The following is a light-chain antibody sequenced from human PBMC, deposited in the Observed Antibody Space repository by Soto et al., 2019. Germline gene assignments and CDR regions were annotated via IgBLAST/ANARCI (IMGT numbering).Light chain of an antibody. J-gene: IGLJ1*01. V-gene: IGLV1-40*01. CDR1: SSNVGTGYD. Sequence: QSVLTQPPSVSGAPGQRVTISCTGSSSNVGTGYDVHWYQQLPGTAPKLLIFGSTLRPSGVPARFSGSKSGTSASLAIIRLQAEDEGDYYCQSYDLSLRNYVFGSGTKLTVL. CDR3: QSYDLSLRNYV. CDR2: GST.